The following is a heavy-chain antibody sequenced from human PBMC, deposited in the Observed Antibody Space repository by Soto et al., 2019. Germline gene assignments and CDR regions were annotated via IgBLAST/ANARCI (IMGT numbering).Heavy chain of an antibody. CDR1: GFSFTTAGVA. CDR3: AHSDGGYEIIYFDF. Sequence: QITLQESGPTLVNPTQTLTLTCTFSGFSFTTAGVAVGWIRQTPGGALEWLTLIYYNEDRRFSPSLKTRLTITGDTSKNQVVLSLTNVDPGDTATYFCAHSDGGYEIIYFDFWGQGIPVTVSS. J-gene: IGHJ4*02. CDR2: IYYNEDR. D-gene: IGHD5-12*01. V-gene: IGHV2-5*01.